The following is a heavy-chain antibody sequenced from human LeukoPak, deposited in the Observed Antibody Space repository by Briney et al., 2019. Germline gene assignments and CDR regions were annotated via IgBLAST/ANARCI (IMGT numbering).Heavy chain of an antibody. V-gene: IGHV3-30-3*01. CDR3: ARVPQRAVYFDY. D-gene: IGHD2-2*01. CDR2: ISYDGSNK. J-gene: IGHJ4*02. CDR1: GFTFSSYA. Sequence: GRSLRLSCAASGFTFSSYAMHWVRQAPGKGLEWVAVISYDGSNKYYADSVKGRFTISRDNSTNTLYLQMNSLRAEDTAVYYCARVPQRAVYFDYWGQGTLVTVSS.